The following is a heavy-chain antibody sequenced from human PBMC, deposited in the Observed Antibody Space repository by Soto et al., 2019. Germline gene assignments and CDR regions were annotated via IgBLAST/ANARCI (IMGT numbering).Heavy chain of an antibody. CDR2: IYYSGST. J-gene: IGHJ6*02. CDR1: GGSISSYY. Sequence: NPSETLSLTCTVSGGSISSYYWSWIRQPPGKGLEWIGYIYYSGSTNYNPSLKSRVTISVDTSKNQFSLKLSSVTAADTAVYYCARDGATGRYYGMDVWGQGTTVTVSS. D-gene: IGHD1-26*01. CDR3: ARDGATGRYYGMDV. V-gene: IGHV4-59*01.